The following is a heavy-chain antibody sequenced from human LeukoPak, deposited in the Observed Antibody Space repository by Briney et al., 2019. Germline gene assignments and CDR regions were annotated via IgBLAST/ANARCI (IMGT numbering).Heavy chain of an antibody. CDR2: IYPGDSDT. V-gene: IGHV5-51*01. CDR1: GYSFTSYW. D-gene: IGHD3-22*01. CDR3: ARHRYYDSSGSYYFDY. J-gene: IGHJ4*02. Sequence: GESLKISCKGSGYSFTSYWIGWVRQMPGKGLEWMGIIYPGDSDTRYSPSFQGQVTISADKSISTAYLQWSSLKASDTVMYYCARHRYYDSSGSYYFDYWGQGTLVTVSS.